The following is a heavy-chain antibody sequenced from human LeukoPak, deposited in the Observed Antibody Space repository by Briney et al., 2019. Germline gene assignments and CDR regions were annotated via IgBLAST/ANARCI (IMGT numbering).Heavy chain of an antibody. Sequence: ASVKVSCKASGYTFTDYYMHWVRQAPGQGLEWMGWINPNSGGTNYAQKFQGRVTMTRDTSISTVYMELTRLRFDDTAVYYCARVPTRRGWFDPWGQGTGVTVSS. V-gene: IGHV1-2*02. J-gene: IGHJ5*02. D-gene: IGHD5-12*01. CDR2: INPNSGGT. CDR1: GYTFTDYY. CDR3: ARVPTRRGWFDP.